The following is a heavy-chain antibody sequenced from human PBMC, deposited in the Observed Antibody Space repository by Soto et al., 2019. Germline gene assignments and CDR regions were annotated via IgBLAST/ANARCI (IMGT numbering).Heavy chain of an antibody. V-gene: IGHV4-30-2*01. CDR3: DRDQLEGNWFDP. D-gene: IGHD1-1*01. CDR1: CGSISRGGYS. J-gene: IGHJ5*02. Sequence: SETLSLTCTVSCGSISRGGYSWNWIRQPPGKGLEWIGYIYHSGYTYYNPSLRSRVTISVDKSKNHFSLKLSSVTAADTAVYYWDRDQLEGNWFDPWGQGTLVTVSS. CDR2: IYHSGYT.